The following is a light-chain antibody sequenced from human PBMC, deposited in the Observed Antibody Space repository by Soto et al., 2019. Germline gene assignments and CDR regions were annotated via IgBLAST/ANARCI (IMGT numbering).Light chain of an antibody. CDR2: AAS. V-gene: IGKV1-6*01. CDR3: LQKYFYPFT. Sequence: AIPMTQSPSSLSASVGDRVTITCRARQGIRNDLDWFQQKPGKAPKLLIYAASNLQSGVPARFSGSGSGTDFTLTISSLQPEDFATYYCLQKYFYPFTFGPGTKVDIK. J-gene: IGKJ3*01. CDR1: QGIRND.